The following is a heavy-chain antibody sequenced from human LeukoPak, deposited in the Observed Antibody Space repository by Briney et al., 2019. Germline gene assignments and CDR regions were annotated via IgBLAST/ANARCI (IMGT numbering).Heavy chain of an antibody. CDR3: ARAGYDYYDSSGYPGYFDY. J-gene: IGHJ4*02. CDR2: ISSSSSYI. CDR1: GFTFSNYG. V-gene: IGHV3-21*01. Sequence: PGGSLRLSCAASGFTFSNYGVHWVRQAPGKGLEWVSSISSSSSYIYYADSVKGRFTISRDNAKNSLYLQMNSLRAEDTAVYYCARAGYDYYDSSGYPGYFDYWGQGTLVTVSS. D-gene: IGHD3-22*01.